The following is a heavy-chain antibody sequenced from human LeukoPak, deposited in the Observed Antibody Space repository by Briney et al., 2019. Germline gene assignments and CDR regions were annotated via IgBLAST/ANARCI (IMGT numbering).Heavy chain of an antibody. J-gene: IGHJ4*02. CDR3: ARDRVTIFGVVTTFFDY. CDR2: INPNSGGT. V-gene: IGHV1-2*02. Sequence: ASVNVSCKASGYTFTGYYMHWVRQAPGQGLEWVGWINPNSGGTNYAQKFQGRVTMTRDTSISTAYMELSRLRSDDTAVYYCARDRVTIFGVVTTFFDYWGQGTLVTVSS. CDR1: GYTFTGYY. D-gene: IGHD3-3*01.